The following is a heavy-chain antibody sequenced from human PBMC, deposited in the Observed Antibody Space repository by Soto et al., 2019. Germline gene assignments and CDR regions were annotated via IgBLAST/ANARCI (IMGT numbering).Heavy chain of an antibody. CDR2: IIPIFGTA. V-gene: IGHV1-69*13. CDR1: GGTFSSYA. CDR3: ARGFEDYYDSSGYDAFDI. Sequence: SVKVSCKASGGTFSSYAISWVRQAPGQGLEWMGGIIPIFGTANYAQKFQGRVTITADESTSTAYMELSSPRSEDTAVYYCARGFEDYYDSSGYDAFDIWGQGTMVTVSS. J-gene: IGHJ3*02. D-gene: IGHD3-22*01.